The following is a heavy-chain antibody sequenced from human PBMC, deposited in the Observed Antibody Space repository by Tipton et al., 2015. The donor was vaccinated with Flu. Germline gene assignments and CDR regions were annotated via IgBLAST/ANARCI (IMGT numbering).Heavy chain of an antibody. D-gene: IGHD3-10*01. V-gene: IGHV3-21*01. Sequence: SLRLSCAASGFTFSYYNIDWVRQAPGKGLEWVSSISSSSSNIYYADSVKGRFTVSRDNAKNSLYLQMNSLRAEDTAVYYCARALWFGSDWYFDLWGRGTLVTVSS. CDR2: ISSSSSNI. CDR3: ARALWFGSDWYFDL. CDR1: GFTFSYYN. J-gene: IGHJ2*01.